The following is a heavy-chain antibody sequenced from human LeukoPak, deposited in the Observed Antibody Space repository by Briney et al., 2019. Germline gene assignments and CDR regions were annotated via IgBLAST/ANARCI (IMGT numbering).Heavy chain of an antibody. D-gene: IGHD4-17*01. J-gene: IGHJ6*03. CDR2: VYSSGST. CDR1: GDSMSGDSYF. CDR3: ATARADYGDYNSYYYMDV. Sequence: SETLSLTCTVSGDSMSGDSYFWSWIWQPAGKGLEWIGRVYSSGSTYYNPSLESRVTISLDTSQSHFSLRLTSVTAADTAVYYCATARADYGDYNSYYYMDVWGKGTTVTVSS. V-gene: IGHV4-61*02.